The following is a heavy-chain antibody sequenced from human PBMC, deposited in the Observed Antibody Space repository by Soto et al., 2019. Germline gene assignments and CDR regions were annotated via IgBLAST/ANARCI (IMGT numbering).Heavy chain of an antibody. Sequence: QVQLVESGGGLVKPGGSLRLSCAASGFTFSDYYMSWIRHAPGKGLGWVSYISSSGSTIYYADSVKGRFTSSRDNDKNSPYLQMDSVRAEDTAVYYWAGDGLGATTGAFDYWGQGTLVTVS. CDR1: GFTFSDYY. J-gene: IGHJ4*02. CDR2: ISSSGSTI. V-gene: IGHV3-11*01. CDR3: AGDGLGATTGAFDY. D-gene: IGHD1-26*01.